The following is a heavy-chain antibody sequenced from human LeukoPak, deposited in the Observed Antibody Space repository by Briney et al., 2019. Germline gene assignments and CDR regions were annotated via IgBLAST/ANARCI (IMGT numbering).Heavy chain of an antibody. Sequence: SETLSLTCAVYGGSFSGYHWSWIRQPPGKGLEWIGEINHSGSTNYNPSLKSRVTISVDTSKNQFSLKLSSVTAADTAVYYCARGRGGYYYGSANKYWGQGTLVTVSS. V-gene: IGHV4-34*01. D-gene: IGHD3-10*01. CDR2: INHSGST. CDR3: ARGRGGYYYGSANKY. CDR1: GGSFSGYH. J-gene: IGHJ4*02.